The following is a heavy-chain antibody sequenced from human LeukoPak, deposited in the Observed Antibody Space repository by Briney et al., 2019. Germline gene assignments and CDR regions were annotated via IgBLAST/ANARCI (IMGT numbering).Heavy chain of an antibody. V-gene: IGHV3-48*03. CDR3: ARDIRGNTAMVPRSRFDY. Sequence: GGSLRLSCAASGFTFSSYEMNWVRQAPGKGLEWVSYISSSGSTIYYADSVKGRFTISRDNAKNSLYLQMNSLRAEDTAVYYCARDIRGNTAMVPRSRFDYWGQGTLVTVSS. CDR1: GFTFSSYE. CDR2: ISSSGSTI. J-gene: IGHJ4*02. D-gene: IGHD5-18*01.